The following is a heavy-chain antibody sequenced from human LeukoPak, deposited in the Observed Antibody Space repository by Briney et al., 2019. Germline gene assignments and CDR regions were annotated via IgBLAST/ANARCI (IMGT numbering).Heavy chain of an antibody. D-gene: IGHD3-10*01. CDR3: ARARGVTEYFQE. CDR2: IHYSGST. V-gene: IGHV4-38-2*02. J-gene: IGHJ1*01. Sequence: SETLSLTCTVYGYSITSDYYWGWIRQSPGKGLEWIGSIHYSGSTWYNPSFRRRVTISVDTSKNQFSLKLSSVTAADPAVYYCARARGVTEYFQEWGQGTVVTVSS. CDR1: GYSITSDYY.